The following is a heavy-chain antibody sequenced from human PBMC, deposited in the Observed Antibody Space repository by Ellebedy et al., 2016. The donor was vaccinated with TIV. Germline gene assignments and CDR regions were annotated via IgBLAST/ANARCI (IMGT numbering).Heavy chain of an antibody. J-gene: IGHJ5*02. D-gene: IGHD2-2*01. Sequence: AASVKVSCKTSGYTFTSYGISWVRQAPGQGLEWIGWTSAYNGNTNYAQMLQGRVTMTTDTFTSTAYMELRSLRSDDTAVYYCARYCNSTTCSNWFDPWGQGTLVTVSS. CDR2: TSAYNGNT. CDR1: GYTFTSYG. CDR3: ARYCNSTTCSNWFDP. V-gene: IGHV1-18*04.